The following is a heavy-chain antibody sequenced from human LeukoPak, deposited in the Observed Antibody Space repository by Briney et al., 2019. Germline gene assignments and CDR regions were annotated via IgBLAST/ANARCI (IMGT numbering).Heavy chain of an antibody. V-gene: IGHV3-23*01. D-gene: IGHD1-1*01. Sequence: GGSPRLSCAASGFTFSSYAMSWVRRAPGKGLEWVSAISGSGGSTYYADSVKGRFTISGDNSKNTLYLQMNSLRAEDTAVYYCAKETTPLYGMDVWGQGTTVTVSS. CDR3: AKETTPLYGMDV. CDR1: GFTFSSYA. CDR2: ISGSGGST. J-gene: IGHJ6*02.